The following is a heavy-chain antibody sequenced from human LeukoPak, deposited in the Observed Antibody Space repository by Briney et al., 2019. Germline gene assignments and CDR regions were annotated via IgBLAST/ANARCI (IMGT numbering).Heavy chain of an antibody. CDR1: GFTVSSYW. CDR3: ARDAGQATPFDY. V-gene: IGHV3-74*01. D-gene: IGHD2-15*01. J-gene: IGHJ4*02. Sequence: GGSLRLSCAASGFTVSSYWIHWVRHAPGKGLVWVSLIRRDGTTSFAASVQGRFTISRDNARNTLYLQMNSLAAEDTAVYYCARDAGQATPFDYWGPGTLATVPS. CDR2: IRRDGTT.